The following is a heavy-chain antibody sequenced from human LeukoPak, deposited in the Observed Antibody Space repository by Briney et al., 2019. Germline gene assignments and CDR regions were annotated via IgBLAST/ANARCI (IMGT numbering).Heavy chain of an antibody. J-gene: IGHJ4*02. CDR1: GFTVSSNY. CDR3: ARSGEGYVYFDY. V-gene: IGHV3-53*05. CDR2: IYSGGST. D-gene: IGHD3-16*01. Sequence: GGSLRLSCAASGFTVSSNYMSWVRQAPGKGLEWVSVIYSGGSTYYADSVKGRFTISRDNSKNTLYLQMNSLRAEDTAVYYCARSGEGYVYFDYWGQGTLVTVSS.